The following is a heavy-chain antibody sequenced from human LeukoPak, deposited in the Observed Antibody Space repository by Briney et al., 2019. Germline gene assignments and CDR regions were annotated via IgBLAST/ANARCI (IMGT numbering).Heavy chain of an antibody. CDR1: GFTFSSYA. J-gene: IGHJ4*02. CDR2: ISGSDGST. D-gene: IGHD6-6*01. V-gene: IGHV3-23*01. Sequence: GGSLRLSCAASGFTFSSYAMSWVRQAPWKGLEWVSTISGSDGSTYYADSVKGRFTISRDNSKNTLYLQMDSLRAEDTAAYYCAKDRSGGSPYYFDYWGQGTLVTVSS. CDR3: AKDRSGGSPYYFDY.